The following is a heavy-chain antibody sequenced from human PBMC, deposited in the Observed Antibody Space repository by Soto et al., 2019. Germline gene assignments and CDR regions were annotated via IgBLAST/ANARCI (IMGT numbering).Heavy chain of an antibody. CDR1: GYTFTNYW. J-gene: IGHJ6*02. CDR3: AASIFYYGMDV. CDR2: IYPGDSDT. Sequence: PGESRKISCKGSGYTFTNYWIGWVCQMSGKGLEWMGIIYPGDSDTKYNPSFQGQVTISADKSITTTYLRWTSLKASDTAIYYCAASIFYYGMDVWGQGTTVTVSS. V-gene: IGHV5-51*01.